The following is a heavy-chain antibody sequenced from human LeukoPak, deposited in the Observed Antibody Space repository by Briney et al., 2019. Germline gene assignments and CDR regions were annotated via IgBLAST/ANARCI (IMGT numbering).Heavy chain of an antibody. CDR3: ARCSGYDYRRSAYYYYYMDV. Sequence: GGFLRLSCVASGFTFTGHSMHWVRQAPGKGLEWVAVVAHDEKTIFYADSLKGRFTVSRDNAKNSLYLQMNSLRAEDTAVYYCARCSGYDYRRSAYYYYYMDVWGKGTTVTVSS. CDR1: GFTFTGHS. CDR2: VAHDEKTI. D-gene: IGHD5-12*01. V-gene: IGHV3-30*04. J-gene: IGHJ6*03.